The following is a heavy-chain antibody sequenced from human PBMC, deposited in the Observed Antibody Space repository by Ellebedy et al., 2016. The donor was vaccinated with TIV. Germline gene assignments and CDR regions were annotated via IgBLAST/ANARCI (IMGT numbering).Heavy chain of an antibody. CDR3: ARVGASDGNPLDS. J-gene: IGHJ4*02. Sequence: SETLSLXCVVSGAYISSTNWWSWVRQPPGRGLECLGQIYHTGSTTYNPSLRSQVTISVDKSKNQFSLILSSVTAADTAVYYCARVGASDGNPLDSWGQGTLVTVSS. CDR1: GAYISSTNW. D-gene: IGHD5-24*01. CDR2: IYHTGST. V-gene: IGHV4-4*02.